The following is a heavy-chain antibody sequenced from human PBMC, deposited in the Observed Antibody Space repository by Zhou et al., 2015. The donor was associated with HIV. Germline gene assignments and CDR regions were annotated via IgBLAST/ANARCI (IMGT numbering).Heavy chain of an antibody. D-gene: IGHD3-10*01. J-gene: IGHJ6*02. V-gene: IGHV3-21*01. CDR1: GFTFSSYG. CDR3: ARKRRGESGMDV. CDR2: ISSSSSYI. Sequence: VQLVESGGGVVQPGRSLRLSCAASGFTFSSYGMHWVRQAPGKGLEWVSSISSSSSYIYYADSVKGRFTISRDNAKNSLYLQMNSLRAEDTAVYYCARKRRGESGMDVWGQGTTVTVSS.